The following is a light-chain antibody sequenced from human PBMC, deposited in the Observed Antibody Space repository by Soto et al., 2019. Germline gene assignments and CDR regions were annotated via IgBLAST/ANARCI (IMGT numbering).Light chain of an antibody. Sequence: EIVMTQSPATLSVSPGARDPLPCRAGQGVTTNFAWYQQKSGQSPRLLIYDVSTRATGVPARFSGTGSETDFTLTISGLQSEDSAVYFCQQYNNWPFSFGQGTRLEIK. CDR3: QQYNNWPFS. J-gene: IGKJ5*01. CDR1: QGVTTN. CDR2: DVS. V-gene: IGKV3-15*01.